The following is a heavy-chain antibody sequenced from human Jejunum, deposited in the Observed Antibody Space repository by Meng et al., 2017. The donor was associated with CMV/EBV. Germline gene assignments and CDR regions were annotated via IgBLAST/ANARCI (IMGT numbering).Heavy chain of an antibody. CDR3: AKAGAFDHFFDY. D-gene: IGHD2/OR15-2a*01. Sequence: AASGFAVSDYEMNWVRQAPGKGLEWISYISSSGSPMYYATSVQGRFTISRDNAKNSLYLQMSSLRADDTAVYYCAKAGAFDHFFDYWGQGALVTVSS. CDR2: ISSSGSPM. V-gene: IGHV3-48*03. CDR1: GFAVSDYE. J-gene: IGHJ4*02.